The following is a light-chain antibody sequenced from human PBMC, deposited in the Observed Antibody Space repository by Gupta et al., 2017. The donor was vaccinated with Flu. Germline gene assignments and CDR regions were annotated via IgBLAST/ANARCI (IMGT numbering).Light chain of an antibody. CDR2: AAS. V-gene: IGKV1-39*01. CDR3: QQRDSSFHT. Sequence: DTQMTRSRSSLSASVGDRITITFRASQDISEFLNWYQQKPGKAPKLLIYAASTVKSGVPSRFSGSGSETDFTLTISNRQPEDFAIYYCQQRDSSFHTFGQGTQLEIK. CDR1: QDISEF. J-gene: IGKJ5*01.